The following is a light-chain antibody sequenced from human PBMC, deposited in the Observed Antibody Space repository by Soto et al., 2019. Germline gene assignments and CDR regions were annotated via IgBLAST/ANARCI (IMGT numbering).Light chain of an antibody. Sequence: NFMLTQPHSVSESPGKTVTISCTRSSGSIASTYVQWYQQRPGSAPTTVIFEDNQRPSGVPDRFSGSIDSSSNSASLTISRLKTEDEADYYCQSYNISTPIFGGGTKLTVL. CDR2: EDN. CDR1: SGSIASTY. CDR3: QSYNISTPI. V-gene: IGLV6-57*04. J-gene: IGLJ2*01.